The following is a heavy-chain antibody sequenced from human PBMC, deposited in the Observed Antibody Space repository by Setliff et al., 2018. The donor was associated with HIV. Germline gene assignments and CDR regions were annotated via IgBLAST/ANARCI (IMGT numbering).Heavy chain of an antibody. V-gene: IGHV1-69*10. CDR1: GYTFTDNY. CDR3: ARSQYDILTGYYIIGFDY. Sequence: GASVKVSCKASGYTFTDNYIHWVRQAPGQGLEWMGGIIPILGIANYAQKFQGRVTITADKSTSTAYMELSSLRSEDTAVYYCARSQYDILTGYYIIGFDYWGQGTLVTVSS. D-gene: IGHD3-9*01. J-gene: IGHJ4*02. CDR2: IIPILGIA.